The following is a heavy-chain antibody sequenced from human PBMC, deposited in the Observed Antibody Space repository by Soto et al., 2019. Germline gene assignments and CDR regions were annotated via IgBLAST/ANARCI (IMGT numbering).Heavy chain of an antibody. CDR3: AREKYNWNYYYYGMDV. V-gene: IGHV1-46*01. Sequence: GASVKVSCKASGYTFTRYYMHWVRQAPGQGLEWMGIINPSGGSTSYAQKFQGRVTMTRDTSTSTVYMELSSLRSEDTAVYYCAREKYNWNYYYYGMDVWGQGTTVTVSS. D-gene: IGHD1-20*01. J-gene: IGHJ6*02. CDR2: INPSGGST. CDR1: GYTFTRYY.